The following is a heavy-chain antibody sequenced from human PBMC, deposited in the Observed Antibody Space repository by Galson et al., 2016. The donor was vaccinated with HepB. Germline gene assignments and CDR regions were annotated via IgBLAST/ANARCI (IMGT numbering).Heavy chain of an antibody. CDR1: GFTVSSNY. D-gene: IGHD4-17*01. V-gene: IGHV3-53*01. J-gene: IGHJ4*02. CDR2: IYSGGST. Sequence: SLRLSCAASGFTVSSNYMSWVRQAPGKGLEWVSVIYSGGSTYYADSVKGRFTISRDNSKNTLDLQMNSLRAEDTAVYYCARGNYGDPFDYWGQGTLVTVSS. CDR3: ARGNYGDPFDY.